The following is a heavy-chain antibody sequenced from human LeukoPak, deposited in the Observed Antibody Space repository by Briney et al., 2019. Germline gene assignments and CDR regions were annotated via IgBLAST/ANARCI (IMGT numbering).Heavy chain of an antibody. J-gene: IGHJ4*02. CDR3: ASIYVDTAMVFDY. Sequence: SETLSLTCAVYGGSFSGYYWSWIRQPPGEGLEWIGEINHSGSTNYNPSLKSRVTISVDTSKNRFSLKLSSVTAADTAVYYCASIYVDTAMVFDYWGQGTLVTVSS. V-gene: IGHV4-34*01. CDR2: INHSGST. D-gene: IGHD5-18*01. CDR1: GGSFSGYY.